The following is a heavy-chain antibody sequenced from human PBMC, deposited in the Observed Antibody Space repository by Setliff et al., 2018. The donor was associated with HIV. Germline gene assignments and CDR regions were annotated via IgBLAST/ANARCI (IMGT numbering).Heavy chain of an antibody. CDR2: IYHSGST. J-gene: IGHJ6*02. D-gene: IGHD1-26*01. CDR1: GGSISSGGYS. Sequence: PSETLSLTCAVSGGSISSGGYSWSWIRQPPGKGLEWIGYIYHSGSTYYNPSLKSRVTISVDTSKNQFSLKLSSVTAADTAVYYCAREVVVGATGGMDVWGQGTTVTVSS. CDR3: AREVVVGATGGMDV. V-gene: IGHV4-30-2*01.